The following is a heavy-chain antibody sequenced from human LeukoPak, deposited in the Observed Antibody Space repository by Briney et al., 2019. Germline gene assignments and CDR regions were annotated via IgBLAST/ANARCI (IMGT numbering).Heavy chain of an antibody. CDR2: IYYSGST. J-gene: IGHJ4*02. V-gene: IGHV4-61*05. D-gene: IGHD3-10*01. Sequence: PSETLSLTCTVSGGSISSSSYYWGWIRQPPGKGLEWIGYIYYSGSTNYNPSLKSRVTISVDTSKNQFSLKLSSVTAADTAVYYCARGRPDVWFGELPDYWGQGTLVTVSS. CDR1: GGSISSSSYY. CDR3: ARGRPDVWFGELPDY.